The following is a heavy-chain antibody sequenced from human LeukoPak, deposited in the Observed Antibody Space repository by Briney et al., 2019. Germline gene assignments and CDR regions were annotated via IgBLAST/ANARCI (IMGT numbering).Heavy chain of an antibody. CDR1: GFTFSSYG. V-gene: IGHV3-33*06. CDR2: IWYDGSNK. D-gene: IGHD2-21*02. J-gene: IGHJ3*02. CDR3: AKDLESGGDAFDI. Sequence: GGSLRPSCAASGFTFSSYGMHWVRQAPGKGLEWVAVIWYDGSNKYYADSVKGRFTISRDNSKNTLYLQMNSLRAEDTAVYYCAKDLESGGDAFDIWGQGTMVTVSS.